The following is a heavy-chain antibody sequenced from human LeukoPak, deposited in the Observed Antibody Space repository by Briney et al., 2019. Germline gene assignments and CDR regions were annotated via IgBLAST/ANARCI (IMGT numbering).Heavy chain of an antibody. Sequence: SETLSLTCTVSGDSINSYYWSWIRQPPGKGLEWIGYIYYSGSTNYNPSLKSRVTILVDTSKNQFSLKLSSVTAADTAVYYCARVAYGDYVIDYWGQGTLVTVSS. CDR1: GDSINSYY. CDR3: ARVAYGDYVIDY. CDR2: IYYSGST. J-gene: IGHJ4*02. D-gene: IGHD4-17*01. V-gene: IGHV4-59*01.